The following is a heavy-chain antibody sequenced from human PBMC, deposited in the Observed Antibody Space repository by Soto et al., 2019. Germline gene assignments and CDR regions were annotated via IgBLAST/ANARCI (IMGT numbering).Heavy chain of an antibody. CDR2: ISYDGNTK. CDR3: AKDPRYCSGGTCFPEGEHWLDS. J-gene: IGHJ5*01. Sequence: PGGSLRLSCAASGFTFTNYAMHWVRQGPGKGLEWVAVISYDGNTKFYTDSLKGRFSISRDNSKNTLYLQMNSLRAEDTAVYYCAKDPRYCSGGTCFPEGEHWLDSWGQGT. CDR1: GFTFTNYA. D-gene: IGHD2-15*01. V-gene: IGHV3-30-3*01.